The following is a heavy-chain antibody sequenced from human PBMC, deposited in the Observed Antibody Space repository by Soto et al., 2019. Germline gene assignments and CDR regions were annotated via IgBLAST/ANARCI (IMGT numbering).Heavy chain of an antibody. D-gene: IGHD4-17*01. J-gene: IGHJ6*02. Sequence: QVQLQESGPGLVEPSETLSLTSTVSGGSISSYYWSWIRQPAGKGLEWIGRIYTSGSTNYKTSLKSRVTMAVAMSENLFSLKLSSVTAADTAVYYCASDSRALRTTVTNLGRGMDFWGQGTPVTVSS. CDR1: GGSISSYY. CDR3: ASDSRALRTTVTNLGRGMDF. CDR2: IYTSGST. V-gene: IGHV4-4*07.